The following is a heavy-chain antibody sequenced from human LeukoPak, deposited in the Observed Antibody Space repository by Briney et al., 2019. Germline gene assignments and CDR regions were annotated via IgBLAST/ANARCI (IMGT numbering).Heavy chain of an antibody. CDR3: ARDVGVAATPDAFDI. D-gene: IGHD2-15*01. Sequence: SVKVSCKASGGTYSSYAISWVRQAPGQGLEWMGRIIPILDIENYAQKFQGRVTITADKSTSTAYMELSSLRSEDTAVYYCARDVGVAATPDAFDIWGQGTMVTVSS. CDR1: GGTYSSYA. V-gene: IGHV1-69*04. CDR2: IIPILDIE. J-gene: IGHJ3*02.